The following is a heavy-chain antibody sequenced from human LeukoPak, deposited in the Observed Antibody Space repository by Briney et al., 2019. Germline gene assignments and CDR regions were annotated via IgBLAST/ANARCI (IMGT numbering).Heavy chain of an antibody. V-gene: IGHV3-30*02. J-gene: IGHJ4*02. CDR3: AKSRAVAGYFDN. Sequence: GGSLRLSCAASGFTFSSYGMYWVRQAPGKGLEWVAFTRYDGSNKYYADSVKGRFTISRDNAKNSLYLQMNSLRAEDMALYYCAKSRAVAGYFDNWGQGTLVTVSS. CDR2: TRYDGSNK. CDR1: GFTFSSYG. D-gene: IGHD6-19*01.